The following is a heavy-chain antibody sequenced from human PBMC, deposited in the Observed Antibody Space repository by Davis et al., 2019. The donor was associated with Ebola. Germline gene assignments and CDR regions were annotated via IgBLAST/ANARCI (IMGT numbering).Heavy chain of an antibody. CDR1: GGTFSNYA. Sequence: ASVKVSCKASGGTFSNYAINWVRQAPGQGLEWMGIINPSGGSTTYAQKFQGRVTMTRDTSTRTVYMELSSLRSEDTAVYYCARGRGHYESSGGDFWGQGTLVTVSS. CDR2: INPSGGST. J-gene: IGHJ4*02. V-gene: IGHV1-46*01. D-gene: IGHD3-22*01. CDR3: ARGRGHYESSGGDF.